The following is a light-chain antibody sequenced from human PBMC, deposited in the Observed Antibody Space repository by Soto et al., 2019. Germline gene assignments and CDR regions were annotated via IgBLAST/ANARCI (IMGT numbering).Light chain of an antibody. CDR2: EVS. Sequence: QSVLTQPPSASGSPGQSVTISCTGTSSDVGAYNYVSWYQQLPGKAPKLIIYEVSKRPSGGPDRFSGSKSGNTGSLTVSGLQAEDEADYYCTSYAGTYSFFYVFGTGTKVTVL. J-gene: IGLJ1*01. V-gene: IGLV2-8*01. CDR1: SSDVGAYNY. CDR3: TSYAGTYSFFYV.